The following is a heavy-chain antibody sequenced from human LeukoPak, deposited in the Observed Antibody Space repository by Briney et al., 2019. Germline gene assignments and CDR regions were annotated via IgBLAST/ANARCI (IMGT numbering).Heavy chain of an antibody. D-gene: IGHD5-24*01. CDR1: GGPISSYY. V-gene: IGHV4-34*01. CDR3: ARGQRDGYDKHELRFDY. Sequence: PSETLSLTCTVSGGPISSYYWSWIRQPPGKGLEWIGVINHSGSTNYNPSLKSRVTISVDTSKNQFSLKLSSVTAADTAVYYCARGQRDGYDKHELRFDYWGRGTLVTVSS. J-gene: IGHJ4*02. CDR2: INHSGST.